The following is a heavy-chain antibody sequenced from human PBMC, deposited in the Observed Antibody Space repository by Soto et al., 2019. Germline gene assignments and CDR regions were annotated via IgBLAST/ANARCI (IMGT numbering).Heavy chain of an antibody. CDR1: GLTVSSNY. D-gene: IGHD2-15*01. J-gene: IGHJ6*02. CDR2: IYSNGNT. V-gene: IGHV3-66*01. CDR3: ARELPPALYFGMDV. Sequence: EVQLVESGGGLVQPGGSLRLSCAASGLTVSSNYMSWVRQAPGKGLEWVSVIYSNGNTYYADSVKGRFTISRDNSKNTVYLQMNSLRAEDTAVYYCARELPPALYFGMDVWRQGTTVTVSS.